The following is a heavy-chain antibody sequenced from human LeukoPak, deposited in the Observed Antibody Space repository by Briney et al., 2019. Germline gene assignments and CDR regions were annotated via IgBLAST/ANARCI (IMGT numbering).Heavy chain of an antibody. J-gene: IGHJ3*02. Sequence: PGGSLRLSCAASGFTFSSYDMHWVRQAPGKGLEWVAVISYDGSNKYYADSVKGRFTISRDNSKNTLYLQMNSLRAEDTAVYYCAKGFYYYDSSGYYEDAFDIWGQGTMVTVSS. CDR1: GFTFSSYD. CDR3: AKGFYYYDSSGYYEDAFDI. CDR2: ISYDGSNK. V-gene: IGHV3-30*18. D-gene: IGHD3-22*01.